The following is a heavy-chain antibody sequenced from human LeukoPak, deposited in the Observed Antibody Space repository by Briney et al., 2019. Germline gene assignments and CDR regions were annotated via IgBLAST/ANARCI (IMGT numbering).Heavy chain of an antibody. CDR1: GGTFSSYA. CDR2: INPNSGGT. Sequence: ASVKVSCKASGGTFSSYAISWVRQAPGQGLEWMGWINPNSGGTNYAQKFQGRVTMTRDTSISTAYMELSRLRSDDTAVYYCARVLVGATTVSDYWGQGTLVTVSS. J-gene: IGHJ4*02. V-gene: IGHV1-2*02. CDR3: ARVLVGATTVSDY. D-gene: IGHD1-26*01.